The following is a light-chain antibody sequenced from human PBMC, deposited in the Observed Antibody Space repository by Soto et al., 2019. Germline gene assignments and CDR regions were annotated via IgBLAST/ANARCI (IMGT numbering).Light chain of an antibody. CDR1: QSVSSNY. CDR2: GAF. Sequence: LSQSRGTLSLSQSVEAAVCCMASQSVSSNYLAWYQQKPGQAPRLLIYGAFKRATGIPDRFSGSGSGTNFTLTISRFEPEDFAVYCSQEYGSSPRRFGQGTKVDIK. V-gene: IGKV3-20*01. J-gene: IGKJ1*01. CDR3: QEYGSSPRR.